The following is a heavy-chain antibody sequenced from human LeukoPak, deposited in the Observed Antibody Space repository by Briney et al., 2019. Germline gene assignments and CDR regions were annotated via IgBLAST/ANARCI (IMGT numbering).Heavy chain of an antibody. Sequence: PGGSLRLSCAASGFTFSSYGMHWVRQAPGKGLEWVAFIRYDGSNKYYADSVKGRFTISRDNSKNTVYLQMNSLRAEDTAVYYCAKDGRFGDYYYYYMDVWGKGTTVTVSS. V-gene: IGHV3-30*02. D-gene: IGHD3-10*01. CDR1: GFTFSSYG. J-gene: IGHJ6*03. CDR2: IRYDGSNK. CDR3: AKDGRFGDYYYYYMDV.